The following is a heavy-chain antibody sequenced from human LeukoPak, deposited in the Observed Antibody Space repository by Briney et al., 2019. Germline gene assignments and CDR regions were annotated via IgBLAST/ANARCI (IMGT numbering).Heavy chain of an antibody. Sequence: GASVKVSCKASGYTFTSHAMHWVRQAPGQRLEWMGWINAGNGNTKYSQKFQGRVTITRDTSASTAYMELSRLRSDDTAVYYCARNMRISVAGNSNIDYWGQGTLVTVSS. J-gene: IGHJ4*02. CDR1: GYTFTSHA. V-gene: IGHV1-3*01. CDR3: ARNMRISVAGNSNIDY. CDR2: INAGNGNT. D-gene: IGHD6-19*01.